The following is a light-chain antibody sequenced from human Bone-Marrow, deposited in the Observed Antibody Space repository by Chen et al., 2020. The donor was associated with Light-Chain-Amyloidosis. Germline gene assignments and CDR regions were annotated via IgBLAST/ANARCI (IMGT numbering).Light chain of an antibody. V-gene: IGLV3-25*03. J-gene: IGLJ2*01. CDR2: RDT. CDR3: QSADSSGTYEVI. CDR1: ALPTKY. Sequence: SYELTQPPSVSVSPGQTASTTCSGDALPTKYAYWYQQKPGQAPVLVRHRDTERPSGISERFSGSSSGTTATLTISGVQAEDEADYHCQSADSSGTYEVIFGGGTKLTVL.